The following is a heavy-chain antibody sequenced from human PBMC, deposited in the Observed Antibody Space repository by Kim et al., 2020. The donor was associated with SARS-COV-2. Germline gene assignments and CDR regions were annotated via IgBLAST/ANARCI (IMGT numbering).Heavy chain of an antibody. J-gene: IGHJ6*02. V-gene: IGHV3-9*01. Sequence: GGSLRLSCAASGFTFDDYAMHWVRQAPGKGLEWVSGISWNSGSIGYADSVKGRFTISRDNAKNSLYLQMNSLRAEDTALYYCAKSLEMATILLYNGMDVWGQGTTVTVSS. CDR3: AKSLEMATILLYNGMDV. CDR1: GFTFDDYA. CDR2: ISWNSGSI. D-gene: IGHD5-12*01.